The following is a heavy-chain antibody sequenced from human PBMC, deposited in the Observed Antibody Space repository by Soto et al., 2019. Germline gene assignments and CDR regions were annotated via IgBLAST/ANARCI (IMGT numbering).Heavy chain of an antibody. V-gene: IGHV1-18*01. Sequence: GASVKVSCKASGYTFTSYGISWVRQAPGQGLEWMGWISAYNGNTNYAQKLQGRVTMTTDTSTSTAYMELRSLRSDDTAVYYCARARYSYGHILFDYWGQGTLVTVSS. CDR2: ISAYNGNT. D-gene: IGHD5-18*01. J-gene: IGHJ4*02. CDR1: GYTFTSYG. CDR3: ARARYSYGHILFDY.